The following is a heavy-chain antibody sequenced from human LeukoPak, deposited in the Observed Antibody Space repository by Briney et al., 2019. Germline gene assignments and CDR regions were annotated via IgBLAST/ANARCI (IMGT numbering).Heavy chain of an antibody. CDR3: ARAYCSSTSCYAPDY. D-gene: IGHD2-2*01. V-gene: IGHV3-30*04. CDR2: ISYDGTKK. J-gene: IGHJ4*02. CDR1: GFTISSFA. Sequence: GGSLRLSCAASGFTISSFAMHWVRQAPAKVLEWEAVISYDGTKKYYADSVKGRFTISRDNSNNTLYLQMNSLRAEDTAVYYCARAYCSSTSCYAPDYWGQGTLVTVSS.